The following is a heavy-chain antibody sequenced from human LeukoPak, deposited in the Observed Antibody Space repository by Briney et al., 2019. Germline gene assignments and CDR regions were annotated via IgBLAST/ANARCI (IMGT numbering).Heavy chain of an antibody. CDR2: ISYDGSNK. CDR3: ARVEPGYSSGWYPAAFDY. V-gene: IGHV3-30-3*01. J-gene: IGHJ4*02. D-gene: IGHD6-19*01. Sequence: GGSLRLSCAASGFTFSSYAMHWVRQAPGKGLEWVAVISYDGSNKYYADSVKGRFTISRDNSKNTLYLQMNSLRAEDTAVYYCARVEPGYSSGWYPAAFDYWGQGTLVTVSS. CDR1: GFTFSSYA.